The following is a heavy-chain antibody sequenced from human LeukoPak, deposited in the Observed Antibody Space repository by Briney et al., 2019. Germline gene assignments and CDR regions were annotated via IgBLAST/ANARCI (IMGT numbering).Heavy chain of an antibody. J-gene: IGHJ5*02. CDR3: ATQSHAWELHNWFDP. Sequence: GASVKVSCKASGYTFTSYAMHWVRQAPGQRLEWMGWSNAGNGNTKYSQEFQGRVTITRDTSASTAYMELSSLRSEDTAVYYCATQSHAWELHNWFDPWGQGTLVTVSS. CDR2: SNAGNGNT. CDR1: GYTFTSYA. V-gene: IGHV1-3*02. D-gene: IGHD1-26*01.